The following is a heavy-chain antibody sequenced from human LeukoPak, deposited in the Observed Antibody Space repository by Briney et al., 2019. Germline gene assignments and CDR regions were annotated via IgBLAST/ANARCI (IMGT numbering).Heavy chain of an antibody. Sequence: SETLSLTCTVSGGSISSYYWYWIRQPPGKGLEWIGYIYYSGSTNYNPSLKSRVTISVDTSKNQFSLKLSSVTAADTAVYYCARVVLKGQQLDHYYYYGMDVWGQGTTVTVSS. V-gene: IGHV4-59*01. D-gene: IGHD6-13*01. CDR2: IYYSGST. CDR1: GGSISSYY. J-gene: IGHJ6*02. CDR3: ARVVLKGQQLDHYYYYGMDV.